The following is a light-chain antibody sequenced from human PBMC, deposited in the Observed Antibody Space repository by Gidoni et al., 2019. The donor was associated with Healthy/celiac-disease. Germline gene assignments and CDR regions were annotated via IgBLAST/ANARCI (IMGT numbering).Light chain of an antibody. CDR3: QQDGSSPPT. J-gene: IGKJ1*01. Sequence: IVLTQSQGTLSLSPGERATLSCRASQSVSSSYLAWYQQNPGQAPRLVIYGASSRATGIPDRCSGSGAGTDFTLTSSRLEPEDFAVYYCQQDGSSPPTFGQGTKVEIK. V-gene: IGKV3-20*01. CDR1: QSVSSSY. CDR2: GAS.